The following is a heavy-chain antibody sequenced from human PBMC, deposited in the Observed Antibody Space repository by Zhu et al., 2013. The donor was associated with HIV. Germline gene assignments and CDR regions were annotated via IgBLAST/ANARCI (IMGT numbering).Heavy chain of an antibody. Sequence: QVQLVQSGAEVKKPGASVKVSCKASGYTFTSYAMHWVRQAPGQRLEWMGWINAGNGNTKYSQKFQGRVTITRDTSASTAYMELSSLRSEDTAVYYCARGPVPRIAAAGIAWFDPWGQGTLVTVSS. CDR1: GYTFTSYA. J-gene: IGHJ5*02. CDR2: INAGNGNT. CDR3: ARGPVPRIAAAGIAWFDP. V-gene: IGHV1-3*01. D-gene: IGHD6-13*01.